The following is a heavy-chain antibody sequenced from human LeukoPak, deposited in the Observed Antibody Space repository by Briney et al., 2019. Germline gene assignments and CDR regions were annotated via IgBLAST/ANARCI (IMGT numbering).Heavy chain of an antibody. CDR2: SIPIFGTA. D-gene: IGHD3-22*01. V-gene: IGHV1-69*13. J-gene: IGHJ4*02. CDR1: GGTFSRYT. Sequence: SVKVSCKASGGTFSRYTISWVRQAPGQGLEWMGGSIPIFGTAKYAQKFQGRVTITADDSSSPAYMELSSLRREDTAVYYCVRDATIYDTSGYYYLWWGQGTLVTVSS. CDR3: VRDATIYDTSGYYYLW.